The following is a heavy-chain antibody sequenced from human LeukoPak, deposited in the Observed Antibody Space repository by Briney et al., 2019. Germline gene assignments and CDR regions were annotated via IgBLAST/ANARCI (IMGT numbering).Heavy chain of an antibody. CDR3: ASSDDYGGNRFDY. J-gene: IGHJ4*02. V-gene: IGHV3-48*02. CDR1: GFTFSIYS. Sequence: GGSLRLSCAASGFTFSIYSMNWVRQLPGKGLEWVSYISSSATSIYYADSVRRRFTISRDNAKNSLFLQMDSLRDDDTAVYYCASSDDYGGNRFDYWGRGTLVTVSS. CDR2: ISSSATSI. D-gene: IGHD4-23*01.